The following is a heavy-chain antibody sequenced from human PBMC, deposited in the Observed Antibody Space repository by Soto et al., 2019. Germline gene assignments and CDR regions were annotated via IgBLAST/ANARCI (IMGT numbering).Heavy chain of an antibody. V-gene: IGHV1-69*13. D-gene: IGHD2-2*01. Sequence: ASVKVSCKASGGTFSSYAISWVRQAPGQGLEWMGGIIPIFGTANYAQKLQGRVTITADESTSTAYMELSSLRSEDTAVYYCAREPIVVVPAAHRAAYYYYYGMEVWGQGTMVNVSS. CDR1: GGTFSSYA. CDR3: AREPIVVVPAAHRAAYYYYYGMEV. CDR2: IIPIFGTA. J-gene: IGHJ6*01.